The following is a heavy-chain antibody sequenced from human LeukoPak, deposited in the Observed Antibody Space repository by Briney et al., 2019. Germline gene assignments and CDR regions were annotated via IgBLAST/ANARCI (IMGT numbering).Heavy chain of an antibody. D-gene: IGHD6-13*01. J-gene: IGHJ4*02. CDR2: FSPYSGNT. CDR3: ARTSGVSVAGSPYYFDF. Sequence: GGPVKVSCKASGFPFINYGMPWVPKAPGQGLCWFGRFSPYSGNTDYAQKLQGRVTMTTDRSTTTAYMELRSLGFDNTAVYYCARTSGVSVAGSPYYFDFWGQGTLITVSS. V-gene: IGHV1-18*01. CDR1: GFPFINYG.